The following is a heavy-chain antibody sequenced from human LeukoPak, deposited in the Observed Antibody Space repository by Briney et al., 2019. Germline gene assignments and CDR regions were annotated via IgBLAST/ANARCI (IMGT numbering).Heavy chain of an antibody. J-gene: IGHJ4*02. CDR1: GFTFSSYS. Sequence: GGSLRLSCAASGFTFSSYSMSWVRQAPGKGLIWVSSISGRDGSTYYADSVKGRFTISRDNSKNTLYLQMNSLRAEDTAVYYCAKWGILYSSSWYEDWGQGTLVTVSS. CDR3: AKWGILYSSSWYED. V-gene: IGHV3-23*01. D-gene: IGHD6-13*01. CDR2: ISGRDGST.